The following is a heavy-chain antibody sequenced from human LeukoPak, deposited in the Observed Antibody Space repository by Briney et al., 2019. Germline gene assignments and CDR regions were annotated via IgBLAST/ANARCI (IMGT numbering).Heavy chain of an antibody. CDR2: INHSGST. J-gene: IGHJ4*02. Sequence: SETLSLTCAVYGGSFSGYYWSWIRQPPGKGLEWIGEINHSGSTNYNPSLKSRVTISVDTSKNQFSLKLGSVTAADTAVYYCARERPSYYDILTGYYPRSLPYYFDYWGQGTLVTVSS. V-gene: IGHV4-34*01. CDR3: ARERPSYYDILTGYYPRSLPYYFDY. CDR1: GGSFSGYY. D-gene: IGHD3-9*01.